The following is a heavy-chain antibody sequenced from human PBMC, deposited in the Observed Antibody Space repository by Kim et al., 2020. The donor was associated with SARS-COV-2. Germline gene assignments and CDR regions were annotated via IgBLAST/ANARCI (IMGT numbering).Heavy chain of an antibody. Sequence: GGSLRLSCAASGFTFSSYGMHWVRQAPGKGLEWVAVISYDGSNKYYADSVKGRFTISRDNSKNTLYLQMNSLRAEDTAVYYCANDHYPGAVAGSAFDIWGQGTMVTVSS. V-gene: IGHV3-30*18. CDR1: GFTFSSYG. J-gene: IGHJ3*02. D-gene: IGHD6-19*01. CDR2: ISYDGSNK. CDR3: ANDHYPGAVAGSAFDI.